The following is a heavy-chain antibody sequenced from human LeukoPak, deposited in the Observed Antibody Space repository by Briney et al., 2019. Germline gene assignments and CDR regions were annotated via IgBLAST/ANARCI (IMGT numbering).Heavy chain of an antibody. J-gene: IGHJ6*02. CDR2: IKQDGSEK. CDR3: ANVFYYGMEV. Sequence: GGSLRLSCAASGLIVSNYWMSWVRQAPGKGLEWVANIKQDGSEKYYVDSVKGRFTISRDNVKNSLYLQMNSLRAEDTAVHYCANVFYYGMEVWGQGTTVTVSS. D-gene: IGHD5/OR15-5a*01. CDR1: GLIVSNYW. V-gene: IGHV3-7*01.